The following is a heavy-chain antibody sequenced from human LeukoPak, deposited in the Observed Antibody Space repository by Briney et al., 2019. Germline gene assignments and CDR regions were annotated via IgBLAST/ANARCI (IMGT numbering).Heavy chain of an antibody. J-gene: IGHJ4*02. CDR2: INGDVSST. D-gene: IGHD4-4*01. CDR1: GFTFSRFW. Sequence: GGSLRLSCAASGFTFSRFWMPWVRQAPGKGLVWVSRINGDVSSTSYADSVKGRFTISRDNAKNTLYLQMNSLRAEDTAVYYCARGAYTFDYWGQGTLVTVSS. CDR3: ARGAYTFDY. V-gene: IGHV3-74*01.